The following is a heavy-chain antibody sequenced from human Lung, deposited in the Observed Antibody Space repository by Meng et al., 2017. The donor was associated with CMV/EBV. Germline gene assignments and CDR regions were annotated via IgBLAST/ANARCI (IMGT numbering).Heavy chain of an antibody. V-gene: IGHV1-8*03. CDR3: ARTNYGSGGGFDY. Sequence: ASGYTFTSYDINWVRQATGQGLALMGWMSPNSGNTGYAQQFQGRVTITRHTAISTAYMELSSLRSEDTAVYYCARTNYGSGGGFDYWGQGTLVTVSS. J-gene: IGHJ4*02. CDR1: GYTFTSYD. CDR2: MSPNSGNT. D-gene: IGHD3-10*01.